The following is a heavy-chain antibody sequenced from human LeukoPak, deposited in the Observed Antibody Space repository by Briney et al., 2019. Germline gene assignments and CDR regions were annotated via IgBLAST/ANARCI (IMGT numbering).Heavy chain of an antibody. Sequence: VASVNVSCKAPGYTFTSYAMHWVRQAPGQRLEWMGWINAGNGNTKYSQKFQGRVTITRDTSASTAYMELSSLRSEDTAVYYCVSDSSGWYGGDWGQGTLVTVSS. CDR2: INAGNGNT. J-gene: IGHJ4*02. V-gene: IGHV1-3*01. D-gene: IGHD6-19*01. CDR1: GYTFTSYA. CDR3: VSDSSGWYGGD.